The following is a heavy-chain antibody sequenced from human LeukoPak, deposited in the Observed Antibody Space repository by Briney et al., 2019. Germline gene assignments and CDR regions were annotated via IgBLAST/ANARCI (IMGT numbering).Heavy chain of an antibody. CDR3: ARGTWYDYSKPIDY. J-gene: IGHJ4*02. V-gene: IGHV1-18*01. D-gene: IGHD4-11*01. CDR1: GYTFISHG. Sequence: ASVKVSCKASGYTFISHGISWVRQAPGQGREGMGWISAYNGNTNYSQKLQGRVTMTTDTSTSTAYMDLRRLRSDDTAVYYSARGTWYDYSKPIDYWGQGTLVTVSS. CDR2: ISAYNGNT.